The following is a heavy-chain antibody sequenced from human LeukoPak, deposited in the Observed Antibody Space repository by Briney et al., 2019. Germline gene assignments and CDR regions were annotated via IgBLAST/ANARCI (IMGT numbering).Heavy chain of an antibody. V-gene: IGHV3-74*01. J-gene: IGHJ4*02. CDR3: ARAGYYRFDY. D-gene: IGHD2/OR15-2a*01. CDR2: IKYDGSSS. Sequence: GGSLRLSCAASGFTFSDYWMHWVRQAPGKGLVWVSRIKYDGSSSSYADSVKGRFTISRDNAKNTLYLQMNSLRAEDTAVYYCARAGYYRFDYWGQGTLVTASS. CDR1: GFTFSDYW.